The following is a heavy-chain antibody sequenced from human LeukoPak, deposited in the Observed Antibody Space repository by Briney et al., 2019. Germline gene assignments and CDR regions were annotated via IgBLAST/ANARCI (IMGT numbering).Heavy chain of an antibody. J-gene: IGHJ4*02. CDR2: IYYSGST. V-gene: IGHV4-31*03. CDR3: ARGKRSENFDY. Sequence: PSQTLSLTCTVAGGSISSGGYYWSWIRQHPGKGLEWIGYIYYSGSTYYNPSLKSRVTISVDTSKNQFSLKLSSVTAADTAVYYCARGKRSENFDYWGQGTLVTVSS. CDR1: GGSISSGGYY.